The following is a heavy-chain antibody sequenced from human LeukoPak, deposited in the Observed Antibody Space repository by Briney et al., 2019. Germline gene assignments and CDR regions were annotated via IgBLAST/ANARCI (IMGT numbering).Heavy chain of an antibody. V-gene: IGHV3-23*01. D-gene: IGHD6-19*01. CDR2: ISGSGGST. Sequence: GRSLRLSCAASGFTFSSYAMSWVRQAPGKGLEWVSAISGSGGSTYYADSVKGRFTISRDNSKNTLYLQMNSLRAEDTAVYYCARQTGYSGSGDYWGQGTLVTVSS. CDR1: GFTFSSYA. J-gene: IGHJ4*02. CDR3: ARQTGYSGSGDY.